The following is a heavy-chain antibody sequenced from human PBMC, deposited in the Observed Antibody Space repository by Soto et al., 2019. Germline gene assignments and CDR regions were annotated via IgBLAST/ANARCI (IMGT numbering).Heavy chain of an antibody. CDR3: ARDKFRGGTSSAFDI. CDR1: GGTFTHYT. CDR2: IIPMLGIA. Sequence: QVQLVQSGAEVKKPGSSVKVSCTPSGGTFTHYTINWVRQAPGQGLEWMGRIIPMLGIANYAQKFQGRVNITADRSTSTASMEMSSLRSEDTAVYYCARDKFRGGTSSAFDIWGQGTVVTVSS. J-gene: IGHJ3*02. V-gene: IGHV1-69*04. D-gene: IGHD1-7*01.